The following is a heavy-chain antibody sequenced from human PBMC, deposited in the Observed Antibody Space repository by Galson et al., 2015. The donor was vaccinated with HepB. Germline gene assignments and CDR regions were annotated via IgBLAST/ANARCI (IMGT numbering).Heavy chain of an antibody. J-gene: IGHJ3*02. V-gene: IGHV3-33*08. CDR2: IWYDGTNK. D-gene: IGHD5-24*01. CDR1: GFTFSNCG. CDR3: ARERMRSRHDVFDM. Sequence: SLRLSCAASGFTFSNCGMHWVRQAPGKGLEWVAIIWYDGTNKYYADSVKGRFTISRDNSKNTLYLQMNSLRAEDTAIYYCARERMRSRHDVFDMWGQGTMVTVSS.